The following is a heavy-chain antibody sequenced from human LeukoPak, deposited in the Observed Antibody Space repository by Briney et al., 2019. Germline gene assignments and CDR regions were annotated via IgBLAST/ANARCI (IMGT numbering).Heavy chain of an antibody. Sequence: SETLSLTCAVYGGSFSGYYWSWIRQPPGKGLEWIGEINHSGSTNYNPSLKSRVTISVDTFKNQFSLKLSSVTAADTAVYYCAGVIVVVPAATWAPGYYYYGMDVWGQGTTVTVSS. D-gene: IGHD2-2*01. CDR3: AGVIVVVPAATWAPGYYYYGMDV. J-gene: IGHJ6*02. CDR2: INHSGST. CDR1: GGSFSGYY. V-gene: IGHV4-34*01.